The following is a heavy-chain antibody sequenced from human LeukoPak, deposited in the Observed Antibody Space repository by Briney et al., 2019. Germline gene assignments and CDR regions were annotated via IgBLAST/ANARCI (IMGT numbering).Heavy chain of an antibody. CDR1: GFTFSNAW. CDR3: TTGYIAAGPSDAFDI. D-gene: IGHD6-13*01. Sequence: GGSLRLSCAASGFTFSNAWMSWVRQAPGKGLEWVGRIKSKTDGGTTGYAAPVKGRFTISRDDSKNTLYLQMNSLETEDTAVYYCTTGYIAAGPSDAFDIWGQGTMVTVSS. CDR2: IKSKTDGGTT. V-gene: IGHV3-15*01. J-gene: IGHJ3*02.